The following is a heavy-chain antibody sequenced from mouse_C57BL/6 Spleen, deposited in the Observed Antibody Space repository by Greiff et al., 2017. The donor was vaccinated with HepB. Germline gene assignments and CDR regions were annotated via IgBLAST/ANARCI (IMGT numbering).Heavy chain of an antibody. D-gene: IGHD1-1*01. CDR2: ISDGGSYT. CDR3: ARDALYYGSSYGFDY. CDR1: GFTFSSYA. Sequence: EVQVVESGGGLVKPGGSLKLSCAASGFTFSSYAMSWVRQTPEKRLEWVATISDGGSYTYYPDNVKGRFTISRDNAKNNLYLQMSHLKSEDTAMYYCARDALYYGSSYGFDYWGQGTTLTVSS. J-gene: IGHJ2*01. V-gene: IGHV5-4*01.